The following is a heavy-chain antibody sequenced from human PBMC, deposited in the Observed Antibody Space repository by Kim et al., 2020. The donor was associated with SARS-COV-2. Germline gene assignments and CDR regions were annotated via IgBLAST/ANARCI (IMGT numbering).Heavy chain of an antibody. V-gene: IGHV4-34*01. D-gene: IGHD2-2*01. Sequence: SETLSLTCAVYGGSFSGYYWSWIRQPPGKGLEWIGEINHSGSTNYNPSLKSRVTISVDTSKNQFSLKLSSVTAADTAVYYCARDRRRYCSSTSCLTFYYYGMDVWGQGTTVTVSS. CDR1: GGSFSGYY. J-gene: IGHJ6*02. CDR3: ARDRRRYCSSTSCLTFYYYGMDV. CDR2: INHSGST.